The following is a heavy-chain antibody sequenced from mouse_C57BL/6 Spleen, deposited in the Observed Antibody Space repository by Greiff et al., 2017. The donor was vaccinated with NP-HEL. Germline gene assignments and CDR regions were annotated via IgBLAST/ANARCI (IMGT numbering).Heavy chain of an antibody. V-gene: IGHV5-17*01. CDR1: GFTFSDYG. CDR2: ISSGSSTI. Sequence: EVQLVESGGGLVKPGGSLKLSCAASGFTFSDYGMHWVRQAPEKGLEWVAYISSGSSTIYYADTVKGRFTISRDNAKNTLFRQRTSLRSEDTAIYYCARVRVRYAMDYWGQGTSVTVSS. J-gene: IGHJ4*01. D-gene: IGHD2-14*01. CDR3: ARVRVRYAMDY.